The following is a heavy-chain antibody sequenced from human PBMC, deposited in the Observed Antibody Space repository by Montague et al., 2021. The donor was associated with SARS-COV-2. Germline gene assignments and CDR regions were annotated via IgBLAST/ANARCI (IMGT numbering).Heavy chain of an antibody. CDR1: GTSFSGYY. J-gene: IGHJ6*03. Sequence: SETLSLTCAVHGTSFSGYYWNWIRQPPGKGLEWIGEINHGGSTKYSPSLRSRLTISVDTSKNQFSLKLTPVAAADTAVYYCARLRDGVVPSPILGVGAYYSYYYMDVWGRGTTVTVSS. CDR2: INHGGST. D-gene: IGHD2-15*01. CDR3: ARLRDGVVPSPILGVGAYYSYYYMDV. V-gene: IGHV4-34*01.